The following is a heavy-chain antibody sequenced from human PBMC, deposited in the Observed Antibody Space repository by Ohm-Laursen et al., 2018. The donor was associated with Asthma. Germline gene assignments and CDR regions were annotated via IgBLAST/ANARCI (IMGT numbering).Heavy chain of an antibody. CDR3: AKSINYWYFDL. J-gene: IGHJ2*01. D-gene: IGHD3-9*01. CDR2: INPGGGTGT. V-gene: IGHV3-23*01. CDR1: GFTFSTND. Sequence: SLRLSCSASGFTFSTNDMSWVRQAPGKGLEWVSSINPGGGTGTTYADSVKGRFTISRDNSKSTLYLQMNSLRAEDTAVYYCAKSINYWYFDLWGRGTLVTVSS.